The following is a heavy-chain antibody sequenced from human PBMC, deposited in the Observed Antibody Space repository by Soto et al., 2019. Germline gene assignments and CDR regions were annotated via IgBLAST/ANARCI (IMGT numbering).Heavy chain of an antibody. CDR3: ARQHYYDSSGYYTWN. Sequence: SETLSLTCTVSGGSITGYYWSWIRQPPGKGPEWIGNIHYSGSTNYNPSLKSRVTISVDTSKNQFSLRLNSVTAADTAVYYCARQHYYDSSGYYTWNWGQGTLVTVSS. CDR2: IHYSGST. D-gene: IGHD3-22*01. J-gene: IGHJ4*02. CDR1: GGSITGYY. V-gene: IGHV4-59*08.